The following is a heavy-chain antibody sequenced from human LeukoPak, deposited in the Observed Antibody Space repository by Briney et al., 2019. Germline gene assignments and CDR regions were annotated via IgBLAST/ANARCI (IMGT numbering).Heavy chain of an antibody. J-gene: IGHJ4*02. Sequence: PSETLSLTCTVSGGSTSGYYWSWIRQPPGKGLEWIGYIYYSGSTNYNPSLKSRVTISVDTSKNQFSLKLSSVTAADTAVYYCARDGNYGDYFDYWGQGTLVTVSS. CDR3: ARDGNYGDYFDY. V-gene: IGHV4-59*01. CDR1: GGSTSGYY. D-gene: IGHD4-17*01. CDR2: IYYSGST.